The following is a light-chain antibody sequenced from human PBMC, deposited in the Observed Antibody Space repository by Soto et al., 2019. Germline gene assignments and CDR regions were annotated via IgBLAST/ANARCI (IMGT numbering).Light chain of an antibody. CDR3: QPYDTSPFT. Sequence: IVLTQSPGTLSLSLGDRATLSCRASQSVNSSYLAWYQQKPGQAPRLLIYGSSTRTPGIPARFSGSGSGTDFTLAITSLLPDDLAVYYCQPYDTSPFTFGQGTKVQI. J-gene: IGKJ2*01. V-gene: IGKV3-20*01. CDR1: QSVNSSY. CDR2: GSS.